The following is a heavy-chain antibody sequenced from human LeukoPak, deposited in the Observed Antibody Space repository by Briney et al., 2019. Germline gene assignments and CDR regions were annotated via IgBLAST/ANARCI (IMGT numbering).Heavy chain of an antibody. V-gene: IGHV3-11*04. CDR2: ISNTGNTI. D-gene: IGHD6-19*01. CDR1: GFTFSDYY. J-gene: IGHJ4*02. Sequence: GGSLRLSCAASGFTFSDYYMSWIRQAPGKGLEWVSYISNTGNTIYDADSVKGRFTISRDNARNSLYLQMNSLRAEDTAVYYCARPSTSGRSWVYANWGQGTLVTVSS. CDR3: ARPSTSGRSWVYAN.